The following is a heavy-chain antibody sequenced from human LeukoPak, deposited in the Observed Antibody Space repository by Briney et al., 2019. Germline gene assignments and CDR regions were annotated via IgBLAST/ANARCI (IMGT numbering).Heavy chain of an antibody. Sequence: GASVKVSCKASGYRFTDDYMHWVRQAPGQGLEFMGWINPDSGFTNYAQKFKGRVTMTRDTSISTAYLEVRSLTSDDTDVYYCAPTAEAYTSWWKVWGQGTLVTVSS. D-gene: IGHD3-16*01. CDR3: APTAEAYTSWWKV. CDR2: INPDSGFT. CDR1: GYRFTDDY. J-gene: IGHJ4*02. V-gene: IGHV1-2*02.